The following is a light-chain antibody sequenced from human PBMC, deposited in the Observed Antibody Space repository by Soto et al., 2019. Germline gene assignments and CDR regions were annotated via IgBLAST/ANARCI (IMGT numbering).Light chain of an antibody. V-gene: IGKV1-5*01. Sequence: DIQMTQSPSTLSASVGDRVTITCRASHSISNWLAWYQQKPGKAPNLLIFDASSLESGVPSRFSGSGSGTEFTLTINSLQPDDFATYYCQQYNSYSYTFRQGTKLEIK. CDR2: DAS. J-gene: IGKJ2*01. CDR3: QQYNSYSYT. CDR1: HSISNW.